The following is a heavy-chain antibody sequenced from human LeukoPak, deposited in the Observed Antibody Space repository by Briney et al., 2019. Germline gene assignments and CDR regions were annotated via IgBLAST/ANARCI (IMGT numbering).Heavy chain of an antibody. V-gene: IGHV4-61*02. D-gene: IGHD6-19*01. Sequence: PSETLSLTCTVSGGSISSGSYYWSWIRQPAGKGLEWIGRIYTSGSTNYNPSLKSRVTISVDTSKNQFSLKLSSVTAADTAVYYCARLPPRAGYSSGWYSTSYHYYMDVWGKGTTVTISS. CDR2: IYTSGST. CDR3: ARLPPRAGYSSGWYSTSYHYYMDV. CDR1: GGSISSGSYY. J-gene: IGHJ6*03.